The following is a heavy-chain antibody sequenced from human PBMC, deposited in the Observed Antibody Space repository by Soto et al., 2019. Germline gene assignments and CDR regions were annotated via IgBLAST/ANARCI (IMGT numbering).Heavy chain of an antibody. V-gene: IGHV3-48*02. CDR3: AREGWPLLQTGMDV. CDR2: ISSSNRTI. Sequence: EVQLVESGGGLKQPGGSLRLSCAASGFTFRSYSMNWVRQAPGKGLEWVSYISSSNRTINYADSVKGRFIISRDNAKNAVYRQMHSLRDEDTAVYYCAREGWPLLQTGMDVWGQGTTVTVSS. J-gene: IGHJ6*02. CDR1: GFTFRSYS. D-gene: IGHD2-15*01.